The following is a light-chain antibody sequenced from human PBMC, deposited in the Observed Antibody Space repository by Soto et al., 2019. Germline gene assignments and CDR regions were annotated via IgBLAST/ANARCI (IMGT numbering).Light chain of an antibody. CDR1: RCLLSGSNNI. Sequence: DIVMTQSPDSLPVSLGERATINCKSSRCLLSGSNNIFACDPQNPGQPLKLRISRASNRASGVPVRLRSSGSAADFTVYNCALQAEHVAQYFCQHYYYYPCVFAPVTKVD. CDR2: RAS. J-gene: IGKJ3*01. V-gene: IGKV4-1*01. CDR3: QHYYYYPCV.